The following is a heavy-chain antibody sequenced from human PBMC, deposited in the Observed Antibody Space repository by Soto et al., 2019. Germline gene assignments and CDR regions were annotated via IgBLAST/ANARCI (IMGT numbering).Heavy chain of an antibody. CDR2: IRSKADNYAT. V-gene: IGHV3-73*01. CDR1: GFTFSVSP. Sequence: PGGSLRLSCALSGFTFSVSPIHWVRQASGKELEWVGRIRSKADNYATAYDASVKGRFSISRDDSKNTANLQMSSLNTEDTANKYGARRTEWKNYDCREVWGQGTRFTVSS. CDR3: ARRTEWKNYDCREV. J-gene: IGHJ6*02. D-gene: IGHD1-1*01.